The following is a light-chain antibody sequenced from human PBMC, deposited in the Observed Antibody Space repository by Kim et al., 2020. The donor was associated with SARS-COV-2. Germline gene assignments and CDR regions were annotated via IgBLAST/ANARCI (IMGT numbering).Light chain of an antibody. J-gene: IGLJ3*02. Sequence: QRVTISCPGGSSNIGAGYDVHWYQQLPGTAPKLLIYTNNNRPSGVPDRFSGSKSGTSASLAITGLQAEDEADYFCHSFDSSLSGCVFGGGTQLTVL. CDR3: HSFDSSLSGCV. CDR1: SSNIGAGYD. CDR2: TNN. V-gene: IGLV1-40*01.